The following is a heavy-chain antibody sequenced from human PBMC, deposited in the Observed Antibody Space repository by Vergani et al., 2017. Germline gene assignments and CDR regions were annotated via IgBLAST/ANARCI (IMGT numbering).Heavy chain of an antibody. J-gene: IGHJ6*03. CDR1: GYTFTSYD. D-gene: IGHD3-22*01. V-gene: IGHV1-8*01. CDR3: ARGLYYYDSSGYYYDYYYMAV. Sequence: QVQLVQSGAEVKKPGASVKVSCKASGYTFTSYDINWVRQATGQGLEWMGWMNPNSGNTGYAQKFQGRVTMTRNTSISTAYMELSSLRSEDTAVYYCARGLYYYDSSGYYYDYYYMAVWGKGTTVTVSS. CDR2: MNPNSGNT.